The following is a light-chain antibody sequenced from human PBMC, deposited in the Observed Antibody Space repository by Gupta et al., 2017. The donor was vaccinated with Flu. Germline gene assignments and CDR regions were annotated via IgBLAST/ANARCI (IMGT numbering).Light chain of an antibody. V-gene: IGKV1-5*03. CDR1: KRISNW. CDR3: QRYESLWT. J-gene: IGKJ1*01. Sequence: DIQMIPPPSTLSAFVGDRVTITCRARKRISNWLAWYQQKPGQVPKLLIYQASSLESGVPFRFSGSGSGTEFTLTISSLQPDDVANYYRQRYESLWTFGQGTKVEIK. CDR2: QAS.